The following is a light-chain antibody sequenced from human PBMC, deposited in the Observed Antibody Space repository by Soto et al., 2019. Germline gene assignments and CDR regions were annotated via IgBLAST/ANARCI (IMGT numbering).Light chain of an antibody. CDR3: QHYNSDPWT. CDR1: QTIRRW. CDR2: DAS. Sequence: DIEMTQSPSTLSASVGDRVTITCRASQTIRRWLAWYQQRPGKAPKVLIYDASTLESGVPARFSGSGSETQCSLTISSLQPEDSATYYCQHYNSDPWTFGQGTKVEIK. J-gene: IGKJ1*01. V-gene: IGKV1-5*01.